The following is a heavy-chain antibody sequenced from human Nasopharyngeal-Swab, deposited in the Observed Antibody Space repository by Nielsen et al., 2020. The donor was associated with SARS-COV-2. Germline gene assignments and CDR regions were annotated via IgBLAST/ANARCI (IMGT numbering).Heavy chain of an antibody. CDR1: GFTFSSYS. CDR3: TAVDPDFSGIYGDFDY. D-gene: IGHD6-19*01. Sequence: GESLKISCEASGFTFSSYSMNWVRQAPGKGLEWVARIKRKVDGGATDYAAHVRGRFTISRDDSKNTLSLQMNSLKTEDTAVYFCTAVDPDFSGIYGDFDYWGPGTLVTVSS. CDR2: IKRKVDGGAT. V-gene: IGHV3-15*01. J-gene: IGHJ4*02.